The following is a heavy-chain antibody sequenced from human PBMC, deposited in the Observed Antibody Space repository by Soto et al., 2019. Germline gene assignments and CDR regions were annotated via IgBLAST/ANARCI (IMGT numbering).Heavy chain of an antibody. CDR3: ATALGGWPPDS. J-gene: IGHJ5*02. CDR2: IYYSGST. D-gene: IGHD6-19*01. V-gene: IGHV4-59*01. Sequence: PSETLSLTCTVSGGSISSYYWSWIRQPPGKGLEWIGYIYYSGSTNYNPSLTSRVTISVDTSKNQFSLKLSSVTAADTAVDYCATALGGWPPDSWGKGTLVTVSS. CDR1: GGSISSYY.